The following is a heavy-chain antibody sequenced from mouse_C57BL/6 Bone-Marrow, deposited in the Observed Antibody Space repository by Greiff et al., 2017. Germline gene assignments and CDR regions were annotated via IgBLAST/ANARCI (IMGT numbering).Heavy chain of an antibody. CDR2: INPNNGGT. V-gene: IGHV1-22*01. D-gene: IGHD3-2*02. J-gene: IGHJ3*01. CDR1: GYTFTDYN. CDR3: ARGGDSSGWTWFAY. Sequence: VQLKQSGPELVKPGASVKMSCKASGYTFTDYNMHWVKQSHGKSLEWIGYINPNNGGTSYNQKFKGKATLTVNKSSSTAYMELRSLTSEDSAVYYCARGGDSSGWTWFAYWGQGTLVTVSA.